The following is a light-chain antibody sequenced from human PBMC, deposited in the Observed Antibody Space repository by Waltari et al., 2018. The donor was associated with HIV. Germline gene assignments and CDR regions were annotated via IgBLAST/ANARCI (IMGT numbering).Light chain of an antibody. V-gene: IGKV3-15*01. CDR1: QTVSSN. Sequence: EVVMTHSPPPLSVSPGARAPPSCRASQTVSSNLAWYPQKPGQPPRLLIYAVSTRATGIAARFSGSGSGTEFSLTISSLQSEDYAVYYCQQYSNWPRTFGQGTKVEIK. J-gene: IGKJ1*01. CDR3: QQYSNWPRT. CDR2: AVS.